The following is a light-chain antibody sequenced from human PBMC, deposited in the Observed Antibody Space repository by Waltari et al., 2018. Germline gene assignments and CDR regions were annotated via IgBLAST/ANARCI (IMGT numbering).Light chain of an antibody. J-gene: IGKJ4*01. CDR1: QAIRDW. CDR2: GAS. V-gene: IGKV1-12*01. Sequence: DIQMTQSPYSVSASVGDRVTITCRASQAIRDWLVWYQQKPGRAHNLLMYGASTLRSGGPSRFSGSGSGTDFTRTIDSLQPEDFATYFCQQANSFPLTFGGGTKV. CDR3: QQANSFPLT.